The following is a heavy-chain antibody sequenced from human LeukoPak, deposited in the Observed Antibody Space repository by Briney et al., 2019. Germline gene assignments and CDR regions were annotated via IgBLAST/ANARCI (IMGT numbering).Heavy chain of an antibody. D-gene: IGHD3-10*01. V-gene: IGHV3-48*03. CDR1: GFTFSSHE. CDR2: ISRSGSTI. Sequence: GGSLRLSCAASGFTFSSHEMNWVRQAPGKGLEWVSYISRSGSTIYYADSVKGRFTISRDNAKNSVFLQMHSLRAEDTAVYYCARLEGIRAYDYWGQGTLVIVSS. J-gene: IGHJ4*02. CDR3: ARLEGIRAYDY.